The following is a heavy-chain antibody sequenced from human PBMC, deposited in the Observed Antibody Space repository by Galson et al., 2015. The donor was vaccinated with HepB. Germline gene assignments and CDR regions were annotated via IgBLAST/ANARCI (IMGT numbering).Heavy chain of an antibody. CDR2: IYSTGST. Sequence: SETLSLTCTVSGGPITGSYWSWIRQPARKGLEWLGRIYSTGSTNYNPSLKRRVSMSVDTSKKEVPLKLSSVTAADTAVYYCATEKCYYGDFFGYGEQGTLGTVSS. V-gene: IGHV4-4*07. D-gene: IGHD3-22*01. CDR3: ATEKCYYGDFFGY. J-gene: IGHJ4*02. CDR1: GGPITGSY.